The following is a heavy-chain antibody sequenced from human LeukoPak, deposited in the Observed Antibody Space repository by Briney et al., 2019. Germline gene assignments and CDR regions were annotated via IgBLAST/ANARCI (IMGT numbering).Heavy chain of an antibody. Sequence: ASVKVSCKASGYTFTGYYMHWVRQAPGQGLEWMGWINPNSGGTNYAQKFQGRVTMTRDTSISTAYMELSSLRSDDTAVYYCARDGPGTTYSDYWGQGTLVTVSS. CDR3: ARDGPGTTYSDY. D-gene: IGHD1-7*01. J-gene: IGHJ4*02. V-gene: IGHV1-2*02. CDR1: GYTFTGYY. CDR2: INPNSGGT.